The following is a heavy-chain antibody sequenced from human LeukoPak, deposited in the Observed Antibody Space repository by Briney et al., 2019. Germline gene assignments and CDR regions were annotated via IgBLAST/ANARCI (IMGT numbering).Heavy chain of an antibody. Sequence: SETLSLTCSVSGGSISSYYWRWIRQPPGKGVEWIGYIYSIGSTNYNPSLKRRVTISVDTSKNQFSLKLSSVTAADTAAYYCAALNIATRPWCFDYWGQGTLVTVSS. J-gene: IGHJ4*02. D-gene: IGHD6-6*01. CDR1: GGSISSYY. CDR3: AALNIATRPWCFDY. V-gene: IGHV4-59*01. CDR2: IYSIGST.